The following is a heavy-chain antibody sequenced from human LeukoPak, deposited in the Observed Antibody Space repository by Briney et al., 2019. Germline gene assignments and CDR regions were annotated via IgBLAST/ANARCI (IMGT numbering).Heavy chain of an antibody. CDR3: ARERSSSFLDY. CDR1: GGSISRYY. J-gene: IGHJ4*02. V-gene: IGHV4-59*01. CDR2: IYYSGST. Sequence: PSETLSLTCTVSGGSISRYYWSWIRQPPGKGLEWIGYIYYSGSTNYNPSLKSRVTISVDTSKNQFSLKLSSVTAADTAVYYCARERSSSFLDYWGQGTLVTVSS. D-gene: IGHD6-6*01.